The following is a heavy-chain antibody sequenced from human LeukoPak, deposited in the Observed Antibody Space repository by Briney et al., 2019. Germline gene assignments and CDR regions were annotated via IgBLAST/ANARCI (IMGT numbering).Heavy chain of an antibody. CDR1: GFTFSSYA. Sequence: GGSLRLSCAASGFTFSSYAMSWVRQAPGKGLEWVSLIYSGGSTYYADSVKGRFTISRDNSKNTLYLQMNSLRAEDTAVYYCARVGGAYGSGSYHYFDYWGQGTLVTVSS. V-gene: IGHV3-66*01. J-gene: IGHJ4*02. CDR2: IYSGGST. D-gene: IGHD3-10*01. CDR3: ARVGGAYGSGSYHYFDY.